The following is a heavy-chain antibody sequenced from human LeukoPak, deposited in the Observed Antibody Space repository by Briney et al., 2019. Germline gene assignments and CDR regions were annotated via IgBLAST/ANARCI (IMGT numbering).Heavy chain of an antibody. J-gene: IGHJ4*02. CDR3: ARWRVDYYDSSGNYYFDY. V-gene: IGHV4-59*12. CDR1: GGSISSYY. CDR2: IYYSGST. Sequence: SETLSLTCTVSGGSISSYYWSWIRQPPGKGLEWIGYIYYSGSTNYNPSLKSRVTISVDTSKNQFSLKLSSVTAADTAVYYCARWRVDYYDSSGNYYFDYWGQGTLVTVSS. D-gene: IGHD3-22*01.